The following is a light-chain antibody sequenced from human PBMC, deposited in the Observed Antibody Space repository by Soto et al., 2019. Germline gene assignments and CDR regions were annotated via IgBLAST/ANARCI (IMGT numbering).Light chain of an antibody. J-gene: IGKJ1*01. V-gene: IGKV3-20*01. CDR3: QQYGSSLWT. Sequence: EIVLTQSPGTLSLSPGERATLSCRASQSVSSSYLAWYQQKPGQAPRLLIYGASSRATGIPDRFSGSGSGRDFTLTISRLEPEDFAVYYCQQYGSSLWTFGQGNKVEIK. CDR2: GAS. CDR1: QSVSSSY.